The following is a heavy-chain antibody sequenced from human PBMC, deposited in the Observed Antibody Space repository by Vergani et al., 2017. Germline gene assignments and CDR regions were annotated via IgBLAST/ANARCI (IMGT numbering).Heavy chain of an antibody. J-gene: IGHJ5*02. CDR3: ARSIGYCAGATCRAYYFDH. D-gene: IGHD2-21*01. CDR2: LNPTTGHT. V-gene: IGHV1-46*02. Sequence: VQLVQSGAEVRKPGASVTVSCTASGYIFKNHYIHWLRQAPGQAFEWMGILNPTTGHTTSAQKFMGRVDMTRDPSTDTSTRTVQMTLSSLRSEDTAVYYCARSIGYCAGATCRAYYFDHWGQGTRVTVSS. CDR1: GYIFKNHY.